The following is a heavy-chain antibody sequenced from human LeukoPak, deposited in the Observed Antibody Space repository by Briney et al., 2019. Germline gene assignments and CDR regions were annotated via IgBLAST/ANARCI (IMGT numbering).Heavy chain of an antibody. V-gene: IGHV1-69*04. J-gene: IGHJ4*02. CDR2: IIPILGIA. CDR1: GYTFTSYA. Sequence: SVKVSCKASGYTFTSYAISWVRQAPGQGLEWMGRIIPILGIANYAQKFQGRVTITADKSTSTAYMELSSLRSEDTAVYYCAREETGSGSYYKDYWGQGTLVTVSS. D-gene: IGHD3-10*01. CDR3: AREETGSGSYYKDY.